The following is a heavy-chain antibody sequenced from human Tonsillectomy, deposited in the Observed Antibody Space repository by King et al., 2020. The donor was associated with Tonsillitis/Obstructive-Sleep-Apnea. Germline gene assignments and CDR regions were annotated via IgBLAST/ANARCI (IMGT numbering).Heavy chain of an antibody. CDR3: ARPATTRVYYYYYGMDV. Sequence: HVQLVESGAEVKKPGASVKVSCKASGYTFTSYGISWVRQAPGQGLEWMGWISAYNGNTNYAQKLQGRVTMTTDTSTSTAYMELRSLRSDDTAVYYCARPATTRVYYYYYGMDVWGQGTTVTVSS. CDR2: ISAYNGNT. J-gene: IGHJ6*02. CDR1: GYTFTSYG. D-gene: IGHD1-26*01. V-gene: IGHV1-18*01.